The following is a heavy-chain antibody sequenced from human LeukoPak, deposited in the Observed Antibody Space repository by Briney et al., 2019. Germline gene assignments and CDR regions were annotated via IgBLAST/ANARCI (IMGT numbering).Heavy chain of an antibody. CDR1: GFTFSSYA. D-gene: IGHD6-13*01. V-gene: IGHV3-30-3*01. CDR3: ARSPFRYSPEDAFDI. J-gene: IGHJ3*02. CDR2: ISYDGSNK. Sequence: GGSLRLSCAASGFTFSSYAMHWVRQAPGKGLEWVAVISYDGSNKYYADSVKGRFTISRDNSKNTLYLQMNSLRAEDTAVYYCARSPFRYSPEDAFDIWGQGTMVTVSS.